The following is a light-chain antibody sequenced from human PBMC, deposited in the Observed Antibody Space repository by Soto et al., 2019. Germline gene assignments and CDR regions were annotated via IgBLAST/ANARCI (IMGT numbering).Light chain of an antibody. CDR1: SGHSSYA. J-gene: IGLJ2*01. Sequence: QLVLTQSPSASASLGASVKLTCTLSSGHSSYAIAWHQQQPEKGPLYLMKLNSDGSHSKGDGIPDRFSGSSSGAERYLTISSLQSEDEADYYCQTWVTGTYVVFGGGTKLTVL. CDR3: QTWVTGTYVV. V-gene: IGLV4-69*01. CDR2: LNSDGSH.